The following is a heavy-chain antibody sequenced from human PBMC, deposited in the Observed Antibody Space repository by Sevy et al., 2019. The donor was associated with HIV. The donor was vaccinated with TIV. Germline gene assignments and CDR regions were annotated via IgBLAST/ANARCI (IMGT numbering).Heavy chain of an antibody. V-gene: IGHV3-9*01. CDR2: SSWNSGSI. CDR1: GFTFDDYA. D-gene: IGHD6-19*01. Sequence: SLKISCVASGFTFDDYAMHWVRQAPGKGPEWVSGSSWNSGSIGYAGSVKGRFTISRDNAKNSLYLQMNSLRVEDTALYYCAKGIGYSNGWYSWFDSWGQGTLVTVSS. CDR3: AKGIGYSNGWYSWFDS. J-gene: IGHJ5*01.